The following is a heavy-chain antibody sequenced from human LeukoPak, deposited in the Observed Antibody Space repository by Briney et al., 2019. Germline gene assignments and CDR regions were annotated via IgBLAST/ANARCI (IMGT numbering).Heavy chain of an antibody. V-gene: IGHV3-43*01. Sequence: GGSLRLSCAASGFTIDDYTMHWVRQAPGKGLEWVSLISWDGGSTYYADSVKGRFTISRDNSKNSLYLQMNSLRTEDTALYYCAKETGRDGYNIPFDYWGQGTLVTVSS. CDR1: GFTIDDYT. CDR2: ISWDGGST. J-gene: IGHJ4*02. D-gene: IGHD5-24*01. CDR3: AKETGRDGYNIPFDY.